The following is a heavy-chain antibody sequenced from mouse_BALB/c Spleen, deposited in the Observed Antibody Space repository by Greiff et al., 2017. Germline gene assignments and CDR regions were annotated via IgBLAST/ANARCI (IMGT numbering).Heavy chain of an antibody. V-gene: IGHV1-69*02. CDR3: ASYGNYGFAY. CDR2: IDPSDSYT. D-gene: IGHD2-1*01. Sequence: QVQLQQPGAELVKPGASVKLSCKASGYTFTSYWMHWVKQRPGQGLEWIGEIDPSDSYTNYNQKFKGKATLTVDKSSSTAYMQLSSLTSEDSAVYYCASYGNYGFAYWGQGTLVTVSA. J-gene: IGHJ3*01. CDR1: GYTFTSYW.